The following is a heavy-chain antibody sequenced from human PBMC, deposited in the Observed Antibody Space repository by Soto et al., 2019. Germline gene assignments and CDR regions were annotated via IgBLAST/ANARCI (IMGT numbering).Heavy chain of an antibody. D-gene: IGHD6-6*01. J-gene: IGHJ5*02. V-gene: IGHV4-31*11. Sequence: QVQLQESGPRLVKPSQTLSLSCAVSGGSIISASYSWNWIRQSPGTGLEWIGHIYSSGSTYYNPSLKSRVSISVETSNNQFSLKLTSVTAADTAVYFCATEDAARIERWFDAWGQGILVTVSS. CDR2: IYSSGST. CDR3: ATEDAARIERWFDA. CDR1: GGSIISASYS.